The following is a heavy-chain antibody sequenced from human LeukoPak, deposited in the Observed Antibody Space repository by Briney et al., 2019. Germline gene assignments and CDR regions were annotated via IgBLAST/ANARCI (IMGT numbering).Heavy chain of an antibody. D-gene: IGHD3-22*01. CDR2: ISYDGSNK. V-gene: IGHV3-30*04. CDR1: GFTFSSYA. J-gene: IGHJ4*02. CDR3: ARDTHYYDSSGYLFGY. Sequence: GGSLRLSCAASGFTFSSYAMHWVRQAPGEGLEWVAVISYDGSNKYYADSVKGRFTISRDNSKNTLYLQMNSLRAEDTAVYYCARDTHYYDSSGYLFGYWGQGTLVTVSS.